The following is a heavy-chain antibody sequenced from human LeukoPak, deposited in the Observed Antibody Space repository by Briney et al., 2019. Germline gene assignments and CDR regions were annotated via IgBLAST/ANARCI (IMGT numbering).Heavy chain of an antibody. V-gene: IGHV3-23*01. J-gene: IGHJ4*02. CDR3: AKGTGWQLCLDY. CDR1: GFTFSSYA. D-gene: IGHD2-2*01. CDR2: ISGSGGST. Sequence: PAGGSLRLSCAASGFTFSSYAMSWVRQAPGKGLVWVSAISGSGGSTYYADSVKGRFTISRDNSKNTLYLQMNSLRAEDTAVYYCAKGTGWQLCLDYWGQGTLVTVSS.